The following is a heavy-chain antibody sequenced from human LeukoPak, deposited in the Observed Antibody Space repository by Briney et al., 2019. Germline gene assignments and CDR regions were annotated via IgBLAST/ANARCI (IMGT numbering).Heavy chain of an antibody. CDR2: IYYSGST. J-gene: IGHJ4*02. V-gene: IGHV4-59*01. CDR3: ARGMYDILTGYYNGIDY. D-gene: IGHD3-9*01. CDR1: GGSISSYY. Sequence: SETLSLTCTVSGGSISSYYWSWIRQPPGKGLEWIGYIYYSGSTNYNPSLKSRATISVDTSKNQFSLKLSSVTAADTAVYYCARGMYDILTGYYNGIDYWGQGTLVTVSS.